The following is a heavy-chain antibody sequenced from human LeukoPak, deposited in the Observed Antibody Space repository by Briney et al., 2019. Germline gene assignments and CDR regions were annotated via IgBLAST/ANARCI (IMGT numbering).Heavy chain of an antibody. D-gene: IGHD3-22*01. V-gene: IGHV3-30-3*01. J-gene: IGHJ3*02. CDR2: ISSEGTNK. Sequence: GGSLRLSCVASGFTFRSYAMHWVRQAPGKGLEWVTVISSEGTNKYYADSVKGRFTVSRDNSKNTLYLQMNSLRAEDTAVYYCARNYYDRDAFDIWGQGTMVTVSS. CDR1: GFTFRSYA. CDR3: ARNYYDRDAFDI.